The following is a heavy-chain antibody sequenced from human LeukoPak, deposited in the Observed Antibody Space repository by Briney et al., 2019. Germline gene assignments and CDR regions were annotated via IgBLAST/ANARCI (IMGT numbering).Heavy chain of an antibody. V-gene: IGHV6-1*01. Sequence: SQTLPLTCAISGDSVSSNSAAWNWIRQSPSRGLEWLGRTYYRSKWYNDYAVSVKSRITINPDTSKNQFSLQLNSVTPEDTAVYYCARDGFLPYGSGSYRGMDVWGKGTTVTVSS. D-gene: IGHD3-10*01. CDR2: TYYRSKWYN. J-gene: IGHJ6*04. CDR3: ARDGFLPYGSGSYRGMDV. CDR1: GDSVSSNSAA.